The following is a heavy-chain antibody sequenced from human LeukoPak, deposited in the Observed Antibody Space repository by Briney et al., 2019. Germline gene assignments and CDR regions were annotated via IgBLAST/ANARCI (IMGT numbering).Heavy chain of an antibody. CDR1: GFTFSSYG. CDR2: IWYDGSNK. Sequence: PGRSLRLSCAASGFTFSSYGMHWVRQAPGKGLEWVAVIWYDGSNKYYADSVKGRFTISRDNSKNTLYLQMNSLRAEDTAVYYCAKDAYIEMATITPDYWGQGTLVTVSS. CDR3: AKDAYIEMATITPDY. D-gene: IGHD5-24*01. J-gene: IGHJ4*02. V-gene: IGHV3-33*06.